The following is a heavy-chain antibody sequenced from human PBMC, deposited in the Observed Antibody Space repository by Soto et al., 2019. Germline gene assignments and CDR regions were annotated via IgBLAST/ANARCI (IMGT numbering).Heavy chain of an antibody. V-gene: IGHV3-21*04. CDR1: GFSISNFG. CDR2: ISRSHSDI. J-gene: IGHJ4*02. D-gene: IGHD6-19*01. Sequence: GGSLRLSCSASGFSISNFGMFWVRQAPGRGLEWISFISRSHSDIYYADSVKGRFTISRDNAKNSMFLQMNSLRDEDRAVYYCARGRGSGWTVTTLDSWGQGTQVTVSS. CDR3: ARGRGSGWTVTTLDS.